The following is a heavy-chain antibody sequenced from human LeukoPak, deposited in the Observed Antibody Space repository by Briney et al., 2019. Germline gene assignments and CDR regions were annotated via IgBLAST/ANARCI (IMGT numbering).Heavy chain of an antibody. J-gene: IGHJ4*02. CDR2: IKQDGSDK. CDR3: ARPLNYYYESSGYSGFFGY. CDR1: GFTFSSYW. V-gene: IGHV3-7*01. D-gene: IGHD3-22*01. Sequence: GGSLRLSCAASGFTFSSYWMTWVRQAPGKGLERVANIKQDGSDKYYVDSVKGRFTISRDNAKNSLYLQMNSLRVEDTAVYYCARPLNYYYESSGYSGFFGYWGQGTLVTVSS.